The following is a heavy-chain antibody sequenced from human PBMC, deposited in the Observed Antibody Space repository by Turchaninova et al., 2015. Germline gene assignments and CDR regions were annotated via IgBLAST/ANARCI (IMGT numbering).Heavy chain of an antibody. CDR1: GGSFSGYY. Sequence: VLGGSFSGYYWSWIRQPPGKGLEWIGEINHSGSTNYNPSLKSRVTISVDTSKNQFSLKLSSVTAADTAVCYCARGATVYYGSGSYYSRRYYYYYHGMDVWGQGTTVTVSS. CDR2: INHSGST. J-gene: IGHJ6*02. V-gene: IGHV4-34*01. CDR3: ARGATVYYGSGSYYSRRYYYYYHGMDV. D-gene: IGHD3-10*01.